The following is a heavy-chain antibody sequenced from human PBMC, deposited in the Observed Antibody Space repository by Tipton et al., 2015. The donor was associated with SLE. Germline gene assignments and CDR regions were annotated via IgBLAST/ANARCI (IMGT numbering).Heavy chain of an antibody. D-gene: IGHD2-15*01. Sequence: QSGPEVKKPGESLKISCKGSGYSFTSYWIGWVRQMPGKGLEWMGIIYPGDSDTRYSPSFQGQVTISADNSISTAYLQWSSLKASDTAMYYCARLEYCSGGSCYSFDYWGQGTLVTVSS. CDR1: GYSFTSYW. J-gene: IGHJ4*02. CDR2: IYPGDSDT. CDR3: ARLEYCSGGSCYSFDY. V-gene: IGHV5-51*03.